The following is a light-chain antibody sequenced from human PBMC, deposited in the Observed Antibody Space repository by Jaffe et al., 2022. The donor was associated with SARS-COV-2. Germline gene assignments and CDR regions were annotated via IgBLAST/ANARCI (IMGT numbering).Light chain of an antibody. CDR2: GAS. V-gene: IGKV3-20*01. J-gene: IGKJ1*01. CDR1: QSVSSNY. Sequence: EFVLTQSPGTLSLSPGERATLSCRASQSVSSNYLAWYQQKPGQAPRLLIYGASSRATGIPDRFSGSGSGTGFTLTISRLEPEDFAVYYCQQYITSPWTFGQGTKVEIK. CDR3: QQYITSPWT.